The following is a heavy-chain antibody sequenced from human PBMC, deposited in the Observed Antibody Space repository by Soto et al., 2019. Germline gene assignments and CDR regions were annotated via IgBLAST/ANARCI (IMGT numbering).Heavy chain of an antibody. Sequence: QVRLVESGGGVVQPGRSLRLSCAASGFNFGVFGMHRVRQAPGKGLEWLSVLSYEGSEEYYADSVRGRFTISRDNSKNTLFLQMDSLRVDDTGVYYCALTRRSSLLEVAGPGFEYWGQGTLVTVS. V-gene: IGHV3-30*03. CDR2: LSYEGSEE. D-gene: IGHD6-19*01. CDR1: GFNFGVFG. CDR3: ALTRRSSLLEVAGPGFEY. J-gene: IGHJ4*02.